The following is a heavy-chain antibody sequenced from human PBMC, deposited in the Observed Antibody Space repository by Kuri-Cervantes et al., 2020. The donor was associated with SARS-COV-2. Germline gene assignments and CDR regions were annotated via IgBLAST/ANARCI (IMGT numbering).Heavy chain of an antibody. CDR3: ARSVNDFWSGHAVSLSTNYFDY. Sequence: SETLSLTCTVSGGSISSSSYYWGWIRQPPGKGLEWIGSIYYSGSTYYNPSLKSRVTISVDTSKNQFSLKLSSVTAADTAVYYCARSVNDFWSGHAVSLSTNYFDYWGQGTLVTVSS. CDR2: IYYSGST. D-gene: IGHD3-3*01. CDR1: GGSISSSSYY. J-gene: IGHJ4*02. V-gene: IGHV4-39*01.